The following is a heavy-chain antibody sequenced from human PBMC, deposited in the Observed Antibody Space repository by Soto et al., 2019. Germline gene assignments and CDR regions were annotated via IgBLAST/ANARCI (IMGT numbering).Heavy chain of an antibody. D-gene: IGHD3-22*01. J-gene: IGHJ4*02. Sequence: GASVKVSCKASGGTFSSYAISWVRQAPGQGLEWMGGIIPIFGTANYAQKFQGRVTITADKSTSTAYMELSSLRSEDTAVYYCVGGAYYYDSSGYYHFDYWGQGTLVTVSS. CDR1: GGTFSSYA. V-gene: IGHV1-69*06. CDR3: VGGAYYYDSSGYYHFDY. CDR2: IIPIFGTA.